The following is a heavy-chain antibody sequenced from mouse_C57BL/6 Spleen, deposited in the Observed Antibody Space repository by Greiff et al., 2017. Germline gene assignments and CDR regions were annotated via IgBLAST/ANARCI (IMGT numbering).Heavy chain of an antibody. V-gene: IGHV14-2*01. CDR1: GFNIKDYY. CDR2: IDPEDGET. D-gene: IGHD2-3*01. J-gene: IGHJ3*01. Sequence: VQLQQSGAELVKPGASVKLSCTASGFNIKDYYMHWVKQRTEQGLEWIGRIDPEDGETKYAPKFQGKATITADTSSNTADLQLSSLTSEDTAVYYCAPDGYLFAYWGQGTLVTVSA. CDR3: APDGYLFAY.